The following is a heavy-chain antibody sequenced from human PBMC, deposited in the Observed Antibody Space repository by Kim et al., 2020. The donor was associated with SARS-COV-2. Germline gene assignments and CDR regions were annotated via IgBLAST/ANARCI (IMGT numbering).Heavy chain of an antibody. D-gene: IGHD3-10*01. V-gene: IGHV3-9*01. CDR2: ISWNSGSI. CDR3: AKGQSLGNWDIWFGELLYGMDV. CDR1: GFTFGDYA. Sequence: GGSLRLSCAASGFTFGDYAMHWVRQAPGKGLEWVSGISWNSGSIGYADSVKGRFTISRDNAKNSLYLQMNSLRAEDTALYYCAKGQSLGNWDIWFGELLYGMDVWGQGTTVTVSS. J-gene: IGHJ6*02.